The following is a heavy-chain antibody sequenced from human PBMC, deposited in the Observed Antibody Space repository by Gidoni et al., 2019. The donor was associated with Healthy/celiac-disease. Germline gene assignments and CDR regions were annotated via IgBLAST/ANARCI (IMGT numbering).Heavy chain of an antibody. CDR1: GYTFTSYG. J-gene: IGHJ4*02. CDR2: ISAYNGNT. CDR3: ARSGTLDFWSGYYMGY. V-gene: IGHV1-18*01. D-gene: IGHD3-3*01. Sequence: QVQLVPSGAEVKKPGSSVKVSCKASGYTFTSYGISWVRQAPGQGLEWMGWISAYNGNTNYAKKLQSRVTMTTDTYTSTAYMELRSLRSDDTAVYYCARSGTLDFWSGYYMGYWGQGTLVTVSS.